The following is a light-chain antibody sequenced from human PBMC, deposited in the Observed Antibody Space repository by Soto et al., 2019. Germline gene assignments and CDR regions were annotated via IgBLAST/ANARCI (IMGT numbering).Light chain of an antibody. CDR3: QHYNSYSEA. V-gene: IGKV1-5*03. J-gene: IGKJ1*01. CDR1: QTISSW. CDR2: KAS. Sequence: DIQMTQSPSTLSGSVGDRVTITCRASQTISSWLAWYQQKPRKAPKLLIYKASTLKSGAPSRFSGSGSGTEFTLTISSLQPDDFATYYCQHYNSYSEAFGQGTKVDIK.